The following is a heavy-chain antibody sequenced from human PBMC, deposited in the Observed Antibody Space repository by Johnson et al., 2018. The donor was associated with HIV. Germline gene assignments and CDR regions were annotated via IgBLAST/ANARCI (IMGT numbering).Heavy chain of an antibody. CDR1: GFTFGIYW. J-gene: IGHJ3*01. CDR3: ARDVRSGWHQGRDAFDV. V-gene: IGHV3-7*04. Sequence: VQLVESGGGLVQPGGSLRLSCAASGFTFGIYWMSWVRQAPGKGLEWVANIKEDGSEKYYVDSVKGRFTISRDNAKNSLYMHMNRLSAEDTAGDYCARDVRSGWHQGRDAFDVCGQGTMVTVSS. D-gene: IGHD6-19*01. CDR2: IKEDGSEK.